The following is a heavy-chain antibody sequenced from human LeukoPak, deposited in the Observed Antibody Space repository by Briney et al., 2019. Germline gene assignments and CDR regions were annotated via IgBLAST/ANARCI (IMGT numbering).Heavy chain of an antibody. V-gene: IGHV4-38-2*01. CDR3: ARVGWKYYDFWSGYSTAFDI. CDR1: GYSISSGYH. Sequence: PSETLSLTCAVSGYSISSGYHWAWIRQPPGKGLEWIGEINHSGSTNYNPSLKSRVTISVDTSKNQFSLKLSSVTAADTAVYYCARVGWKYYDFWSGYSTAFDIWGQGTMVTVSS. CDR2: INHSGST. D-gene: IGHD3-3*01. J-gene: IGHJ3*02.